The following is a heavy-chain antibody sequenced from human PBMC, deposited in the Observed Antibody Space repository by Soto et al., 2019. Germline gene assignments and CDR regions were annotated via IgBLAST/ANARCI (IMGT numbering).Heavy chain of an antibody. D-gene: IGHD3-9*01. V-gene: IGHV3-23*01. CDR1: GVSFGDYG. CDR3: AKNHDWGRPDQGAFDV. CDR2: ISGSGNQI. J-gene: IGHJ3*01. Sequence: PGGSLRLSCEGSGVSFGDYGINWVRQAPGKGLEWVSGISGSGNQIDYSDSVEGRFTISRDNSKNMVFLQMNGLSAGDTAVYFCAKNHDWGRPDQGAFDVWGQGTTVTVSS.